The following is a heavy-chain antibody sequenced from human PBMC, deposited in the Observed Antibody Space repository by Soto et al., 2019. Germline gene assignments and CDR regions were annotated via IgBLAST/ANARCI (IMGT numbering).Heavy chain of an antibody. Sequence: RASVKVSCKASGYTFTNYAMHWVRQAPGQRLEWMGWIHAGNGDTKYSQKFQGRVTITRDTSANTAYMELSSLRSEDTAVYYCARAPRSSGFYYYGMDVWGQGTTVTVS. CDR3: ARAPRSSGFYYYGMDV. D-gene: IGHD7-27*01. V-gene: IGHV1-3*01. CDR1: GYTFTNYA. CDR2: IHAGNGDT. J-gene: IGHJ6*02.